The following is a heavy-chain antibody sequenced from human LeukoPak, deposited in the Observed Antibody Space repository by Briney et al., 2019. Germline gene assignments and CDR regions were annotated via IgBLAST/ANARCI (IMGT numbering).Heavy chain of an antibody. Sequence: SETLSLTCTVSGGSISSYYWSWIRQPPGKGLEWIGYIYYSGTTNYNPSLKSRVTISVDTFKSQFSLKLNSVTAADTAVYYCARSGGYSSPQNYWGQGTLVTVSS. CDR3: ARSGGYSSPQNY. D-gene: IGHD6-19*01. V-gene: IGHV4-59*01. CDR1: GGSISSYY. J-gene: IGHJ4*02. CDR2: IYYSGTT.